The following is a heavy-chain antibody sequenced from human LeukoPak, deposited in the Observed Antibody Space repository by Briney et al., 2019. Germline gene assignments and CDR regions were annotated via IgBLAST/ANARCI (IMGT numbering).Heavy chain of an antibody. CDR2: IYHSGST. Sequence: SETLSLTCAVSGGSISSSNWWSWVRQPPGKGLEWIGEIYHSGSTNYNPSLKSRVTISVDKSKNQFSLKLSSVTAADTAVYYCARVLETYTVTTPHFDYWGQGTLVTVSS. J-gene: IGHJ4*02. D-gene: IGHD4-17*01. CDR3: ARVLETYTVTTPHFDY. V-gene: IGHV4-4*02. CDR1: GGSISSSNW.